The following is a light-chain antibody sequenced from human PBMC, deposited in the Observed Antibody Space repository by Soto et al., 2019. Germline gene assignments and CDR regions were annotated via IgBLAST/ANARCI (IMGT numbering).Light chain of an antibody. Sequence: EIVMTQSPVTLSVSPGERATLSCRASQRVSSNLAWYQQKPGQAPRLLISGASTRATGIPARFSGSGSGTEFTLTINSLQSEDFALYYCQQYDSWPPKSTVGQGTRLEIK. CDR2: GAS. CDR1: QRVSSN. V-gene: IGKV3-15*01. J-gene: IGKJ5*01. CDR3: QQYDSWPPKST.